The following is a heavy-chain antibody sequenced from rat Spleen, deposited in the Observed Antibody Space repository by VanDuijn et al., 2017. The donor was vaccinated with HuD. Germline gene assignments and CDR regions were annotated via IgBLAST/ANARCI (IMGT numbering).Heavy chain of an antibody. Sequence: EVLLVESGGGLVQPGRSLKLSCAASGFSFSNHYMAWVRQTPKKGLEWVATISTTGTNPYYPDSVKGRFTISRDNAKSSLYLQMSSLKSEDTATYYCARLGDTHYGYNPLDAWGQGASVTVSS. CDR2: ISTTGTNP. D-gene: IGHD1-9*01. CDR3: ARLGDTHYGYNPLDA. CDR1: GFSFSNHY. J-gene: IGHJ4*01. V-gene: IGHV5-25*01.